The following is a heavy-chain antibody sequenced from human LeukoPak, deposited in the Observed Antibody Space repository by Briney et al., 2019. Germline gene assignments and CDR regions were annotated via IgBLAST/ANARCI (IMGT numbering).Heavy chain of an antibody. CDR2: INAGNGNT. D-gene: IGHD6-13*01. V-gene: IGHV1-3*01. J-gene: IGHJ4*02. CDR1: GYTFTSYA. CDR3: AILRRGASQRSGAAADLDY. Sequence: ASVKVSCKASGYTFTSYAMHWVRQAPGQRLEWMGWINAGNGNTKYSQKLQGRVTITRDTSASTAYMELSSLRSEYTAVYYCAILRRGASQRSGAAADLDYWGQGTLVTVSS.